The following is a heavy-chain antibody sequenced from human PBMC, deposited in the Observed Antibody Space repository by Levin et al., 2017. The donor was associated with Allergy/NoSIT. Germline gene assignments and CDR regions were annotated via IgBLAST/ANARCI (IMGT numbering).Heavy chain of an antibody. V-gene: IGHV4-61*01. CDR3: AKLHESSNSAFDI. CDR2: IYYTGFT. J-gene: IGHJ3*02. Sequence: SQTLSLTCTVSGASIGSDSLYWSWLRQPPGRGLEWIGYIYYTGFTNYNPSLESRVTLSVVTSKNQFSLELSSVTAADTAVYYCAKLHESSNSAFDIWGQGTMVTVSS. D-gene: IGHD2-2*01. CDR1: GASIGSDSLY.